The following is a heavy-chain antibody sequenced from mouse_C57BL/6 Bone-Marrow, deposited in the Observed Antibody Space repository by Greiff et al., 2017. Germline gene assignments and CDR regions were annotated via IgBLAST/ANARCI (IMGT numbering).Heavy chain of an antibody. CDR2: IWSDGST. CDR3: ARHGDGNYEGSYCYIDV. V-gene: IGHV2-6-1*01. CDR1: GFSLTSYG. J-gene: IGHJ1*03. D-gene: IGHD2-1*01. Sequence: VQLVESGPGLVAPSQSLSITCTVSGFSLTSYGVHWVRQPPGKGLEWLVVIWSDGSTIYNSAIKSRLSICKEHSKSQVFFKMNSLQADDTSMCYCARHGDGNYEGSYCYIDVWGTGTTVTVAS.